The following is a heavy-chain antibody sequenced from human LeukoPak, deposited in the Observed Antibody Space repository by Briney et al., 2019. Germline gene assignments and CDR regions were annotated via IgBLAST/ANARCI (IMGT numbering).Heavy chain of an antibody. J-gene: IGHJ4*02. D-gene: IGHD3-22*01. CDR3: ARYGSPIPPPLQNYYDSSGYPYYFDY. CDR2: MNPNSGNT. V-gene: IGHV1-8*01. CDR1: GYTFTSYD. Sequence: GASVKVSCKASGYTFTSYDINWVRQATGQGLEWMGWMNPNSGNTGYAQKFQGRVAMTRNTSISTAYMELSSLRSEDTALYYCARYGSPIPPPLQNYYDSSGYPYYFDYWGQGTLVTVSS.